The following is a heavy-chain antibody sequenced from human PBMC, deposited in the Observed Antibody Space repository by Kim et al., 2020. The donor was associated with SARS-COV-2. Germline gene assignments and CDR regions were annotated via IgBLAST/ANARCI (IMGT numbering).Heavy chain of an antibody. CDR3: ARVRLRGDYFYYYYYGMDV. CDR2: ISYDGSNK. J-gene: IGHJ6*02. Sequence: GGSLRLSCAASGFTFSSYAMHWVRQAPGKGLEWVAVISYDGSNKYYADSVKGRFTISRDNSKNTLYLQMNSLRAEDTAVYYCARVRLRGDYFYYYYYGMDVWGQGTTVTVSS. CDR1: GFTFSSYA. D-gene: IGHD4-17*01. V-gene: IGHV3-30*04.